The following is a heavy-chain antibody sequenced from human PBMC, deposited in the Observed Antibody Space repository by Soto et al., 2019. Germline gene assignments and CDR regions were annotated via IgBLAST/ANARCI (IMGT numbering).Heavy chain of an antibody. Sequence: EVQLLESGGGLVQPGGSLRLSCAASGFTFSSYAMSWVRQAPGKGLEWVSAISGSGGSTYYADSVKGRFTISRDNSKNSLYLQMNSLRAEDTAVYYCSKENGYSSSWFEFDYWGQGTLVNVSS. D-gene: IGHD6-13*01. CDR2: ISGSGGST. CDR1: GFTFSSYA. V-gene: IGHV3-23*01. J-gene: IGHJ4*02. CDR3: SKENGYSSSWFEFDY.